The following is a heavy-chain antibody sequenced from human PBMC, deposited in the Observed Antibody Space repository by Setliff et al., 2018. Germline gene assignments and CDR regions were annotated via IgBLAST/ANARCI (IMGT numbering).Heavy chain of an antibody. D-gene: IGHD4-17*01. CDR3: ARRAVTAEYFQH. CDR1: GYSFTTYW. Sequence: PGESLKISCKGSGYSFTTYWIGWVRQMPGKGLEWMGIIYPGDSDTRYSPSFRGQVTISADKSISTAYLQLSSLKASDTAIYYCARRAVTAEYFQHWGHGTLVTVSS. J-gene: IGHJ1*01. CDR2: IYPGDSDT. V-gene: IGHV5-51*01.